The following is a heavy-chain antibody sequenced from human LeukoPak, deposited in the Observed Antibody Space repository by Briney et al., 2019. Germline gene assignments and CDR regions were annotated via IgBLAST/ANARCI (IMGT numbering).Heavy chain of an antibody. V-gene: IGHV7-4-1*02. CDR3: ARFRPHGYYDTFDI. J-gene: IGHJ3*02. CDR1: GYTFTNYG. Sequence: ASVKVSCKAAGYTFTNYGVNWVRQGPGEGLEWMGWINTNSGDPTYAQGFTGRFVFSLDTSVSTAYLQISSLRAEDTAVYYCARFRPHGYYDTFDIWGQGTMVTVS. D-gene: IGHD5-18*01. CDR2: INTNSGDP.